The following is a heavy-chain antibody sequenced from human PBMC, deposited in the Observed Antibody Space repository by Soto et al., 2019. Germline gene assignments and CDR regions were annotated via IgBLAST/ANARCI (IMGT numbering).Heavy chain of an antibody. V-gene: IGHV3-23*01. J-gene: IGHJ6*02. D-gene: IGHD3-3*01. CDR2: ITDSGGST. CDR3: VKDWSGDKCPCMDV. Sequence: EVQLLESGGGLVQPGGSLRLSCAASEFTFSSYAMTWVRQAPGKGLEWVASITDSGGSTYYADSVKGRLTISRDNSESTVHLQMNGLRAEDTAIYYCVKDWSGDKCPCMDVWGQGTTVTVSS. CDR1: EFTFSSYA.